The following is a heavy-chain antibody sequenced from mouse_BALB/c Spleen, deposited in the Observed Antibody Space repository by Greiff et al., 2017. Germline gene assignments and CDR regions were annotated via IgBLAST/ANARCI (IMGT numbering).Heavy chain of an antibody. Sequence: QVQLQQSGPGLVQPSQSLSITCTVSGFSLTSYGVHWVRQSPGKGLEWLGVIWSGGSTDYNAAFISRLSISKDNSKSQVFFKMNSLQANDTAIYYCARAESRYYGSSYDYAMDYWGQGTSVTVSS. J-gene: IGHJ4*01. CDR1: GFSLTSYG. CDR3: ARAESRYYGSSYDYAMDY. CDR2: IWSGGST. V-gene: IGHV2-2*02. D-gene: IGHD1-1*01.